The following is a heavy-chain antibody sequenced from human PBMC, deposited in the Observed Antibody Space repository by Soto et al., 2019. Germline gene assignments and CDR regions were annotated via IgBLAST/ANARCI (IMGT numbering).Heavy chain of an antibody. Sequence: PGGSLRLSCAASGFTFSSYAMHWVRQAPGKGLERVAVISYDGSNKYYADSVKGRFTISRDNSKNTLYLQMNSLRAEDTAVYYCASSSLHYDFWSGYFGAFYYYYGMDVWGQGTTVTVSS. D-gene: IGHD3-3*01. CDR2: ISYDGSNK. J-gene: IGHJ6*02. V-gene: IGHV3-30-3*01. CDR1: GFTFSSYA. CDR3: ASSSLHYDFWSGYFGAFYYYYGMDV.